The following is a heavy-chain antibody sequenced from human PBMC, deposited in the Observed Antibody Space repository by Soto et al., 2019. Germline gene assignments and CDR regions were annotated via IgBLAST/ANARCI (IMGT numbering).Heavy chain of an antibody. CDR1: GYTFNSYG. Sequence: QVQLVQSGAEVKKPGASVKVSCKASGYTFNSYGISWVRQAPGQGLDWMGWISVYNDDTNYQQKFQGRLTLTTDTSTNTAYMEMRSLSADDTAIYYCTREPPGGYYGSGSFDSWGQGTLVTGSS. J-gene: IGHJ4*02. D-gene: IGHD3-10*01. CDR3: TREPPGGYYGSGSFDS. CDR2: ISVYNDDT. V-gene: IGHV1-18*01.